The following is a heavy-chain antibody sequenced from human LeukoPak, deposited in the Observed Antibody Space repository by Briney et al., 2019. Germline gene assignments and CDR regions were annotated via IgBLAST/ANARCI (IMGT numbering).Heavy chain of an antibody. CDR2: IHATSTT. V-gene: IGHV4-59*10. D-gene: IGHD3-22*01. J-gene: IGHJ3*01. CDR3: ARIFDRDV. Sequence: GMEWFGRIHATSTTNYTPSFKSRVSMSLDMPTSQFSLTLSAVTVADTATYYCARIFDRDVWGQGALVTVST.